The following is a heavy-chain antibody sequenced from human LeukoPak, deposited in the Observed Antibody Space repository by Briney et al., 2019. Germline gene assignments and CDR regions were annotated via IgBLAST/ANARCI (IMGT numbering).Heavy chain of an antibody. CDR2: IHHGGSN. CDR3: ATYYDRSGYKWDY. D-gene: IGHD3-22*01. CDR1: VGSLSKRNS. J-gene: IGHJ4*02. Sequence: PSGTLSLTGAVSVGSLSKRNSWSRDRPSPGKGMDRDGEIHHGGSNTYTPSLKSRVTISLDHSKNQFSLKLNSVTAADTAMYYCATYYDRSGYKWDYWGQGTLVTVSS. V-gene: IGHV4-4*02.